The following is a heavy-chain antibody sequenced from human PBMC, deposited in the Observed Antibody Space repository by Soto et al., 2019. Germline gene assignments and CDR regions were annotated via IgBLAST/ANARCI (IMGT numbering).Heavy chain of an antibody. CDR1: GGSIGGINYF. CDR3: TGRRFGVRGVTTMDV. D-gene: IGHD3-10*01. V-gene: IGHV4-39*01. CDR2: IYSSGST. Sequence: ASDTLSLTCTVTGGSIGGINYFWGWSRQSPGTGLEWLGTIYSSGSTYYNPSLKSRITMSLDTSKNQFPLNLGSVTAADTAVYYCTGRRFGVRGVTTMDVWGPGTPVTVSS. J-gene: IGHJ6*02.